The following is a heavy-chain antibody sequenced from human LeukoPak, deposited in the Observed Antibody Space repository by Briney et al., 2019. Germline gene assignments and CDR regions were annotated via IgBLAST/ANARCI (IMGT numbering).Heavy chain of an antibody. CDR3: AKDQGYYYGMDV. Sequence: GGSLRLSCAASGFTFSSYGMHWVRQAPGKGLEWVAVISYDGSNKYYADSAKGRFTISRDNSKNTLYLQMNSLRAEDTAVYYCAKDQGYYYGMDVWGQGTTVTVSS. CDR2: ISYDGSNK. J-gene: IGHJ6*02. CDR1: GFTFSSYG. V-gene: IGHV3-30*18.